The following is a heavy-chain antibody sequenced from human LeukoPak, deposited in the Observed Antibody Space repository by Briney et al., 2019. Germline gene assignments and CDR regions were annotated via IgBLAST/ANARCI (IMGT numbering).Heavy chain of an antibody. D-gene: IGHD1-26*01. CDR2: ISGSGGST. CDR3: AKDQGLVVGATTFVDY. V-gene: IGHV3-23*01. CDR1: GFTFSSCA. Sequence: PGGSLRLSCAASGFTFSSCAMSWVRQAPGKGLEWVSAISGSGGSTYYADSVKGRFTISRDNSKNTLYLQMNSLRAEDTAVYYCAKDQGLVVGATTFVDYWGQGTLVTVSS. J-gene: IGHJ4*02.